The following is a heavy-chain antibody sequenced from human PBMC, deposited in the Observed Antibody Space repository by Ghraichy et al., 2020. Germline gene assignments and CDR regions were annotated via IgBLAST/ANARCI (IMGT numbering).Heavy chain of an antibody. Sequence: SETLSLTCAVYGGSFSGYYWSWIRQPPGKGLEWIGEINHSGSTNYNPSLKSRVTISVDTSKNQFSLKLSSVTAADTAVHYCARVFRGPSRYYGSGSSIPTPFQHWGQGTLVTVSS. CDR2: INHSGST. CDR3: ARVFRGPSRYYGSGSSIPTPFQH. J-gene: IGHJ1*01. V-gene: IGHV4-34*01. D-gene: IGHD3-10*01. CDR1: GGSFSGYY.